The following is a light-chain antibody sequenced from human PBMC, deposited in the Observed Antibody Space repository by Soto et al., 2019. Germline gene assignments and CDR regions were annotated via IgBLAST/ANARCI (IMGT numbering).Light chain of an antibody. Sequence: QSVLTQPPSVSGAPGQRVTISCTGSSSNIGAGYDVHWYQQLPGTAPKLLIYGNSNRPSGVPDRFSGSKSGTSPSLAINGLQAEDEADYYCQSYDSSLSGSYVFGTGTKLTVL. CDR2: GNS. V-gene: IGLV1-40*01. J-gene: IGLJ1*01. CDR1: SSNIGAGYD. CDR3: QSYDSSLSGSYV.